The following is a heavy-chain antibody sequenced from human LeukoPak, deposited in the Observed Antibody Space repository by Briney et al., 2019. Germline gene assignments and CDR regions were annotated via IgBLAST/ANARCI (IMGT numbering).Heavy chain of an antibody. V-gene: IGHV1-24*01. CDR3: ATVAGYSRGTFGDRFDP. CDR2: FDPEDGET. D-gene: IGHD6-19*01. J-gene: IGHJ5*02. CDR1: GYTLTELS. Sequence: GASVKVSCKVSGYTLTELSMHWVRQAPGKGLEWMGGFDPEDGETIYAQKFQGRVTMTEDTSTDTAYMELSSLRSEDTAVYCCATVAGYSRGTFGDRFDPWGQGTLVTVSS.